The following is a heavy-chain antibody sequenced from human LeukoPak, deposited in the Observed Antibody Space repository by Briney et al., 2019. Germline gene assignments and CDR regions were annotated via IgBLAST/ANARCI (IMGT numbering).Heavy chain of an antibody. CDR1: GGSISSGGYY. CDR2: IYYSGST. D-gene: IGHD2-2*01. V-gene: IGHV4-31*03. J-gene: IGHJ4*02. Sequence: SETLSLTCTVSGGSISSGGYYWSWIRQHPGKGLEWIGYIYYSGSTYYNPSLKSRVTISVDTSKNQFSLKLSSVTAADTAAYYCARGALDCSSTSCRPYYFDYWGQGTLVTVSS. CDR3: ARGALDCSSTSCRPYYFDY.